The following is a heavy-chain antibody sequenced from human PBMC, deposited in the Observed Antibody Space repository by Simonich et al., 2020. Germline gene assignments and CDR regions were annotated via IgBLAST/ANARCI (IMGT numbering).Heavy chain of an antibody. J-gene: IGHJ4*02. CDR1: GFTFSSYW. D-gene: IGHD3-10*01. CDR3: ARDREVYGSGSYYNY. CDR2: KKQEGRKK. Sequence: EVQLVESGGGLVQPGGSLRLSCAASGFTFSSYWMSWIRDAPGKGQEWKTNKKQEGRKKYYVDTVKGRFTISRDNAKNSLYLQMNSLRAEDTAVYYCARDREVYGSGSYYNYWGQGTLVTVSS. V-gene: IGHV3-7*01.